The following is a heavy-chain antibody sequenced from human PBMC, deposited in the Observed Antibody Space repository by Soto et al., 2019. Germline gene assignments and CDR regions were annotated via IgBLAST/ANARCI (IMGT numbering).Heavy chain of an antibody. CDR3: ARHRPGMSVIRTVKPYTYLDP. J-gene: IGHJ5*02. D-gene: IGHD2-21*01. CDR1: GGSITSYH. Sequence: SETLSLTCIVSGGSITSYHWSWIRQFPGKGLERIAYTSYTGNTNYNPSLQSRVTISMDTFKNQLSLKLTSMTAADSAVYFCARHRPGMSVIRTVKPYTYLDPWGQGTLLTVSS. V-gene: IGHV4-59*08. CDR2: TSYTGNT.